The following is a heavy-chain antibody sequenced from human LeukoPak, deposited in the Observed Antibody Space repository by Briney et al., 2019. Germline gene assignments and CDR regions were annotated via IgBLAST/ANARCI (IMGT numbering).Heavy chain of an antibody. V-gene: IGHV1-2*02. CDR2: INANSGGT. CDR3: ARDTALRCFDWSSFDY. CDR1: GYTFTGYY. J-gene: IGHJ4*02. D-gene: IGHD3-9*01. Sequence: ASVKVSCKASGYTFTGYYMHWVRQAPGQGLEWMGWINANSGGTNYAQKFQGRVTMTRDTSISTAYMELSRLRSDDTAVYYCARDTALRCFDWSSFDYWGQGTLVTVSS.